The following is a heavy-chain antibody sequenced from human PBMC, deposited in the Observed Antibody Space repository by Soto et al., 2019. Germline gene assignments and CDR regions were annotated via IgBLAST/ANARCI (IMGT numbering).Heavy chain of an antibody. J-gene: IGHJ5*02. CDR2: VYWDDDK. V-gene: IGHV2-5*02. Sequence: QITLKESGPMLVKPTQALTLTCTGSGFSLTTSGVGVGWIRQPPGKALEWLALVYWDDDKRYSPSLTNRLTLSRDTSKNQVVLTLTNVDPTDTGTYFCAHKGGFGYPESWGQGIMVTVSS. D-gene: IGHD5-18*01. CDR3: AHKGGFGYPES. CDR1: GFSLTTSGVG.